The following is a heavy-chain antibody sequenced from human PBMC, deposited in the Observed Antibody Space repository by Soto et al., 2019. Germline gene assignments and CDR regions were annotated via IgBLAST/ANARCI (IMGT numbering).Heavy chain of an antibody. CDR3: ARTPRGYSYGPSFLDF. D-gene: IGHD5-18*01. CDR1: GFTFSSYW. Sequence: GGSLRLSCAASGFTFSSYWMSWVRQAPGKGLEWVANIKQDGSEKYYVDSVKGRFTISRDNAKNSLYLQMNSLRAEDTAVYYCARTPRGYSYGPSFLDFWGQGALVTAPQ. J-gene: IGHJ4*02. V-gene: IGHV3-7*03. CDR2: IKQDGSEK.